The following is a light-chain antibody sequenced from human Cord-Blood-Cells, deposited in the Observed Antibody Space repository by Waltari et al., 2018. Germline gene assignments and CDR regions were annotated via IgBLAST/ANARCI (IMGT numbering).Light chain of an antibody. CDR1: SSDVGSYNL. CDR2: EGR. CDR3: CSYAGSSTWV. Sequence: QSALTQPASVSGSPGQSLTIPCTGTSSDVGSYNLVSWYKQHPGKAPKRMIYEGRKRPSGVSNRFSGSKSGNTASLTISGLQAEYEADYYCCSYAGSSTWVFGGGTKLTVL. J-gene: IGLJ3*02. V-gene: IGLV2-23*01.